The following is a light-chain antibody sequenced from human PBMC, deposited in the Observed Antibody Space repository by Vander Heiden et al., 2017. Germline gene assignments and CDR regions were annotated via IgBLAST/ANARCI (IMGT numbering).Light chain of an antibody. CDR1: SSNIGAGYH. CDR2: GNT. V-gene: IGLV1-40*01. CDR3: QSYDSSLSVPNVV. J-gene: IGLJ2*01. Sequence: HSVLTQPPSVSGAPGQRVTISCTGSSSNIGAGYHVHWYQQLPGTAPKLLIFGNTNRPSGVPDRFSGSKSGTSAFLAITGLQAEDEGDYYCQSYDSSLSVPNVVFGGGTKLTVL.